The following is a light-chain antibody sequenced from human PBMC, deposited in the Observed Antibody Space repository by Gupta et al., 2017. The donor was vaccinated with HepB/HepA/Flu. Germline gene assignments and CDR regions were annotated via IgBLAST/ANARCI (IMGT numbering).Light chain of an antibody. J-gene: IGLJ2*01. CDR2: DVR. Sequence: QSALTSLAPVSVSPGQSIPISCTGTSSDVGSHTLVSWYQQHPGKAPKLMIDDVRKRPSGVSKRCSGSKSDNTASLTISGLQADDEADYYCCSYAGSYTLVFGGGTKLTVL. V-gene: IGLV2-23*02. CDR3: CSYAGSYTLV. CDR1: SSDVGSHTL.